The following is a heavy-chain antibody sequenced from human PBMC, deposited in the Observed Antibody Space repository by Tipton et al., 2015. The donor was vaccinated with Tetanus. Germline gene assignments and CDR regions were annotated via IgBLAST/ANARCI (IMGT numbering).Heavy chain of an antibody. Sequence: TLSLTCTVSGGSINSHHWSWLRQAPGKGLEWIGYFHFTGSSNFNPTLQSRVTISGDTSKNQFSLKLNSVTAADTAVYYCARMQRYGMDVWGHGTTVTVSS. CDR1: GGSINSHH. D-gene: IGHD6-25*01. J-gene: IGHJ6*02. CDR2: FHFTGSS. CDR3: ARMQRYGMDV. V-gene: IGHV4-59*11.